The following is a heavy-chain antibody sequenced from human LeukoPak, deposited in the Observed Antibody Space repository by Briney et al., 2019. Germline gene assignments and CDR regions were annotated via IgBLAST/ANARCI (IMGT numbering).Heavy chain of an antibody. CDR3: ACAGGGSGWYRFDY. CDR1: GGSMSSYY. D-gene: IGHD6-19*01. J-gene: IGHJ4*02. CDR2: IYYSGST. Sequence: SETLSLTCTVSGGSMSSYYWSWIRQSPGKGLEWIGYIYYSGSTNYNPSLKSRVTISVDTSKNQFSLKLSSVTAADTAVYYCACAGGGSGWYRFDYWGQGTLVTVSS. V-gene: IGHV4-59*12.